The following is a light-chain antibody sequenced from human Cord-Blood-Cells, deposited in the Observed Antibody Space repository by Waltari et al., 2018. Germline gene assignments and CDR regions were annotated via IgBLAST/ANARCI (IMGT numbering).Light chain of an antibody. Sequence: QSALTHPASVSASPGQSLTIPCTGTSTDVDGYHYVSWYQQHPGKAPKLMIYEVSNRPSGVSNRFSGSNSGNTASLTISGSQAEEEADYYCSSYTSRSNWVFGGGTNLTV. CDR1: STDVDGYHY. CDR3: SSYTSRSNWV. J-gene: IGLJ3*02. V-gene: IGLV2-14*01. CDR2: EVS.